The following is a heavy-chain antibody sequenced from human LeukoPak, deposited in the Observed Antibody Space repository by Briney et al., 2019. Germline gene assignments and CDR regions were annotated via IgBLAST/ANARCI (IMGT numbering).Heavy chain of an antibody. D-gene: IGHD1-1*01. V-gene: IGHV3-23*01. CDR1: GFTFGSYA. CDR2: VSVSGGGT. J-gene: IGHJ4*02. CDR3: AKDVGDDPSYFDY. Sequence: QPGGSLRLSCAASGFTFGSYAMNWVRQAPGKGLEWVSVVSVSGGGTYYADSVKGRFTISRDNSKNTLYLQMNSLRAEDTAVYYCAKDVGDDPSYFDYWGQGTLVTVSS.